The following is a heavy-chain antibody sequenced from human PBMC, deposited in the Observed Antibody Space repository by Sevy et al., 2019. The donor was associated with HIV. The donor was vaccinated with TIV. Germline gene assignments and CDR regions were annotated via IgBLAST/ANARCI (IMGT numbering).Heavy chain of an antibody. Sequence: SQTLSLTCAISGDSVSSNSAAWNWIRQSPSRGREWLGRTYYRSKWYNDYAVYVKSRITINPDTSKNQFSLQLNPVTTEDKAVYYCARDIGSSLNWFDPWGQGTLVTVSS. CDR1: GDSVSSNSAA. V-gene: IGHV6-1*01. CDR3: ARDIGSSLNWFDP. D-gene: IGHD6-19*01. J-gene: IGHJ5*02. CDR2: TYYRSKWYN.